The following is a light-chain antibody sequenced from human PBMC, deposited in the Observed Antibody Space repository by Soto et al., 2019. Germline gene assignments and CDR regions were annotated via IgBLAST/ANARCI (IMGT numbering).Light chain of an antibody. CDR3: QQYGSSRT. CDR2: AAS. CDR1: QSVSSNF. J-gene: IGKJ1*01. V-gene: IGKV3-20*01. Sequence: EIVLTQSPGTLSLSPGDRATLSCRASQSVSSNFLAWYQQKPGQAPRLLIYAASYRATGIPDRFSGSGSGTDFTLTITRLEPEDFAVYYCQQYGSSRTFGQGTKVEIK.